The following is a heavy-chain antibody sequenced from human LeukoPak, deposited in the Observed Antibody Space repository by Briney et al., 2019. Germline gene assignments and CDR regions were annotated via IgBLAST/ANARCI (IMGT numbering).Heavy chain of an antibody. CDR3: ARDHINSGLFDS. CDR1: GDFVSSNSAA. D-gene: IGHD6-19*01. J-gene: IGHJ4*02. Sequence: SQTLSLTCALSGDFVSSNSAAWNWIRPSPSRGLEWLGRTYYRSKWYNDYAVSVKSRITINPDTSKNHFSLQLNSVTPEDTAVYFCARDHINSGLFDSWGRGTLVTVSS. CDR2: TYYRSKWYN. V-gene: IGHV6-1*01.